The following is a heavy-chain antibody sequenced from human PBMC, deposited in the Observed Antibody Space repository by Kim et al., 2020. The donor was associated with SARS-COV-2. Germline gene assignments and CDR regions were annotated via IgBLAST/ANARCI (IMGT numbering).Heavy chain of an antibody. CDR3: ARGGWSVDY. Sequence: SETLSLTCTVSGGSMSSYYWSWIRQPPGKGLEWIGYVFYTGETSYNPSLKSRVTISVDTSKNQFSLKVNPVTAADTAVYYCARGGWSVDYWGQGTLVTVSS. J-gene: IGHJ4*02. D-gene: IGHD6-19*01. V-gene: IGHV4-59*01. CDR2: VFYTGET. CDR1: GGSMSSYY.